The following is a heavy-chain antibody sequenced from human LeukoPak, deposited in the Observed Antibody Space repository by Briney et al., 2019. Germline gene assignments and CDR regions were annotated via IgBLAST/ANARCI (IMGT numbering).Heavy chain of an antibody. Sequence: SETLSLTCTVSGYSISSGYYWGWIRQPPGKGLEWIGSIYHSGSTYYNPSLKSRVTISVDTSKNQFSLKLSSVTAADTAVYYCARGGDGYLNYWGQGTLVTVSS. CDR1: GYSISSGYY. J-gene: IGHJ4*02. CDR2: IYHSGST. V-gene: IGHV4-38-2*02. CDR3: ARGGDGYLNY. D-gene: IGHD5-24*01.